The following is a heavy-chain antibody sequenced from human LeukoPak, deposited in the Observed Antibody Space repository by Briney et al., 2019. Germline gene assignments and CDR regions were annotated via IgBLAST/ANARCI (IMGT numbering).Heavy chain of an antibody. CDR3: ATHPVYSGGTLDAFDI. CDR1: GYTLTELS. D-gene: IGHD2-15*01. CDR2: FDPEDGET. J-gene: IGHJ3*02. Sequence: ASVKVSCKVSGYTLTELSMHWVRQAPGKGLAWVGGFDPEDGETIYAQKFQGRVTMTEDTSTDTAYMELSSLRSEDTAVYYCATHPVYSGGTLDAFDIWGQGTMVTVSS. V-gene: IGHV1-24*01.